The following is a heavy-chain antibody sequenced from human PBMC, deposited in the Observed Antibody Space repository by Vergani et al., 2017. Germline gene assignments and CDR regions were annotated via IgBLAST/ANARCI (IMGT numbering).Heavy chain of an antibody. CDR3: ARDLAYYDILTGYYPYYYYMDV. J-gene: IGHJ6*03. V-gene: IGHV1-69*01. CDR2: IIPIFGTA. D-gene: IGHD3-9*01. Sequence: QVQLVQSGAEVKKPGSSVKVSCKVSGGTFSSYATSWVRQAPGQGLEWMGGIIPIFGTANYAQKFQGRVTITADESTSTAYMELSSLRSEDTAVYYCARDLAYYDILTGYYPYYYYMDVWGKGTTVTVS. CDR1: GGTFSSYA.